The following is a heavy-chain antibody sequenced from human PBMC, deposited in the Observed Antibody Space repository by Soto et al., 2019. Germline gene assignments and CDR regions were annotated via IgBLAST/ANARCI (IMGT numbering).Heavy chain of an antibody. J-gene: IGHJ4*01. D-gene: IGHD3-10*01. CDR1: GYKFTSYG. CDR2: ISANKGNT. V-gene: IGHV1-18*04. CDR3: YLDC. Sequence: GASVKVSCKPSGYKFTSYGISWVRQAPGQGLEWMGWISANKGNTEYAKNSLYLQMDSLRAEDTAVYYCARDSGYGSGNSVNHYLDCWGRGTLVTVSS.